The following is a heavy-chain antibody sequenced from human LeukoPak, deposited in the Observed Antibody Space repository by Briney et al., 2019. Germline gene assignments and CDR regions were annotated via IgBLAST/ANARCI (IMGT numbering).Heavy chain of an antibody. CDR3: SRGSGWLSVY. Sequence: GGSLRLSCAASGFTFGDYLMSWFRQAPGKGLEWIGFISGGTTEYAASAKGRFTISRDDSTSIAYLQMNSLTTEDTAVYYCSRGSGWLSVYWGQGTLVTVSS. D-gene: IGHD6-19*01. CDR1: GFTFGDYL. CDR2: ISGGTT. J-gene: IGHJ4*02. V-gene: IGHV3-49*03.